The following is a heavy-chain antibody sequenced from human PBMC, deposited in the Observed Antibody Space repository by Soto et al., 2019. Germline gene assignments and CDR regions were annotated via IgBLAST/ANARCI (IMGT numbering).Heavy chain of an antibody. J-gene: IGHJ5*02. V-gene: IGHV1-69*06. CDR1: GGTFSSYA. CDR3: ARETPSYCSGGSCRENWFDP. Sequence: SVKVSCKASGGTFSSYAISWVRQAPGQGLEWMGGIIPIFGTANYAQKFQGRVTITADKSTSAAYMELSSLRSEDTAVYYCARETPSYCSGGSCRENWFDPWGQGTLVTVSS. CDR2: IIPIFGTA. D-gene: IGHD2-15*01.